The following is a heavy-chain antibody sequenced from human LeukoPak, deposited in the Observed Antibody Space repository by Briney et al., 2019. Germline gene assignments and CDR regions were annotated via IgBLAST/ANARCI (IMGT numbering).Heavy chain of an antibody. CDR1: GGSISSYY. D-gene: IGHD3-10*01. CDR2: ISYSGST. Sequence: SETLSLTCTVSGGSISSYYWSWIRQPPGKGLEWIGYISYSGSTNYNPSLRSRVTISVDTSKNQFSLKLSSVTAADTAVYYCVRGPLTIEYNAMDVWGQGTTVTVSS. CDR3: VRGPLTIEYNAMDV. V-gene: IGHV4-59*01. J-gene: IGHJ6*02.